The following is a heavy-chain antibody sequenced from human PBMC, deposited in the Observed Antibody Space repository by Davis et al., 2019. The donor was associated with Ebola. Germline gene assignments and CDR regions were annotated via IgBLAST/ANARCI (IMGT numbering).Heavy chain of an antibody. D-gene: IGHD3-10*01. CDR2: ISAYNGNT. CDR1: GYTFTRYG. CDR3: ARAVTMVLPSGWFDP. Sequence: AASVKVSCKASGYTFTRYGIGWVRQAPGQGLEWMGWISAYNGNTNYAQNLQGRVTMTTDTSTSTAYMEVRSLRYDDTAVYYCARAVTMVLPSGWFDPWGQGTLVTVSS. J-gene: IGHJ5*02. V-gene: IGHV1-18*01.